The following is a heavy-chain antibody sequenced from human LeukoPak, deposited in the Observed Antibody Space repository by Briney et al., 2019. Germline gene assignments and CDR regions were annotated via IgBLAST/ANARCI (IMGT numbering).Heavy chain of an antibody. CDR1: GFTFSSYW. V-gene: IGHV3-7*01. Sequence: GGSLRLSCAASGFTFSSYWMSWVRQAPGKGLEWVANIKQDGSEKYYVDSVKGRFTISRDNAKNSLYLQMNSLRAEDTAVYYCARELGYCTNGVCYTRGYYFDYWGQGTLVTVSS. D-gene: IGHD2-8*01. CDR3: ARELGYCTNGVCYTRGYYFDY. CDR2: IKQDGSEK. J-gene: IGHJ4*02.